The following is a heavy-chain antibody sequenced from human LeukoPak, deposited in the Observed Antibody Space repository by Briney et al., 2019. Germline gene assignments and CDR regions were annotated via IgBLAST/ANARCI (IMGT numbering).Heavy chain of an antibody. J-gene: IGHJ4*02. Sequence: GGSLRLSCAASGFTFSSYAMSWVRQAPGKGLEWVSAISGSGGSTYYADSVRGRFTISRDNSKNTLYLQMNSLRAEDTAVYYCAKDILYGEYFDYWGQGTLVTVSS. CDR2: ISGSGGST. V-gene: IGHV3-23*01. CDR1: GFTFSSYA. D-gene: IGHD4-17*01. CDR3: AKDILYGEYFDY.